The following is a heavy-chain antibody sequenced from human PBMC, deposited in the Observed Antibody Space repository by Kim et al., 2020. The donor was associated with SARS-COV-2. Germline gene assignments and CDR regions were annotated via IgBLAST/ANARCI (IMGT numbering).Heavy chain of an antibody. CDR2: IYYSGST. CDR1: GGSISSGGYY. V-gene: IGHV4-31*03. D-gene: IGHD5-12*01. Sequence: SETLSLTCTVSGGSISSGGYYWSWIRQHPGKGLEWIGYIYYSGSTYYNPSLKSRVTISVDTSKNQFSLKLSSVTAADTAVYYCARDRVEMATHAFDIWGQGTMVTVSS. CDR3: ARDRVEMATHAFDI. J-gene: IGHJ3*02.